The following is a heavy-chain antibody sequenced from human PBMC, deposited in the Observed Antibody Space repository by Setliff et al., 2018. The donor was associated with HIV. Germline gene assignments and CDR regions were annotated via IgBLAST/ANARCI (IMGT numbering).Heavy chain of an antibody. V-gene: IGHV1-18*01. D-gene: IGHD4-4*01. CDR1: GYTFTSYG. CDR3: ARDMDYSNPDY. CDR2: ISAYDSNT. J-gene: IGHJ4*02. Sequence: ASVNVSCKASGYTFTSYGISWVRQAPGQGLEWMGWISAYDSNTNYEHRLRGRVTMTTDTSTSTAYMELRGLISDDTAVYYCARDMDYSNPDYWGQGTLVTVSS.